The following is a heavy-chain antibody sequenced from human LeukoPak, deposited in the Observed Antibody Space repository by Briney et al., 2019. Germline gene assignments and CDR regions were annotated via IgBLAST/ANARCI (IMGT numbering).Heavy chain of an antibody. J-gene: IGHJ4*02. Sequence: GGSLRLSCAASGFTVSSNYMSWVPQAPGKGLEWVSVIYSGGSTYYADSVKGRFTISRDNSKNTLYLQMNSLRAEETAVYYCASTFYGDSPPYWGQGTLVTVSS. CDR1: GFTVSSNY. V-gene: IGHV3-66*01. CDR3: ASTFYGDSPPY. CDR2: IYSGGST. D-gene: IGHD4-17*01.